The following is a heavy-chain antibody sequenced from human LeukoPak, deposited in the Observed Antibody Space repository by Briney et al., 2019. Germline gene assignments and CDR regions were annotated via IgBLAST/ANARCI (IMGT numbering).Heavy chain of an antibody. V-gene: IGHV1-2*02. Sequence: ASVKVSCRASGYTFTGYYMHWVRQAPGQGLEWMGWINPNSGGTNYAQKFQGRVTMTRDTSISTAYMELSRLTSDDTAVYYCARDLGIRVGELSLYIVYWGQGTLVTVSS. J-gene: IGHJ4*02. CDR1: GYTFTGYY. CDR2: INPNSGGT. CDR3: ARDLGIRVGELSLYIVY. D-gene: IGHD3-16*02.